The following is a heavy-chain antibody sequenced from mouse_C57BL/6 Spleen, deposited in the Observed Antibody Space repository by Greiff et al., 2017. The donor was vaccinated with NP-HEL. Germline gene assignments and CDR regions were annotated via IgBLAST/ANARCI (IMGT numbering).Heavy chain of an antibody. D-gene: IGHD1-1*01. CDR2: IDPSDSYT. CDR1: GYTFTSYW. J-gene: IGHJ3*01. Sequence: QVQLQQPGAELVKPGASVKLSCKASGYTFTSYWMQWVKQRPGQGLEWIGEIDPSDSYTNYNQKFKGKATLTVDTSSSTAYMQLSSLTSEDSAVYYCARSTTVVATRDAWFAYWGQGTLVTVSA. CDR3: ARSTTVVATRDAWFAY. V-gene: IGHV1-50*01.